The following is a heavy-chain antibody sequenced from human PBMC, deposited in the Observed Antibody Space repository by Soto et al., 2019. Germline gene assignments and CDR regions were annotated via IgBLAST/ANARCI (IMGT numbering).Heavy chain of an antibody. CDR2: MFSDGNT. D-gene: IGHD3-10*01. J-gene: IGHJ4*02. CDR1: GYSVSYRY. V-gene: IGHV3-66*01. CDR3: TNPSGGY. Sequence: EVHLVESGGGLVQPGGSLSLSCATSGYSVSYRYMSWVRQAPGKGLEWVSVMFSDGNTFYADSVRGRFTISRDNSKNTVYLQMDSLRVEDTAVYYCTNPSGGYWGQGTLVAVSS.